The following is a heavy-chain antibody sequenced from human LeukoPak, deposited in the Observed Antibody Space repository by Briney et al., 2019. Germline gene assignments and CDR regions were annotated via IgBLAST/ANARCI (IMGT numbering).Heavy chain of an antibody. V-gene: IGHV3-23*01. Sequence: GGSLRLSCAASGFTFSSYAMSWVRQAPGKGLEWVSAISGSGGSTYYADSVKGRFTISRDNSKNTLYLQMNSLRAEDTAVYYCAKEGVLRFLEWSQYYFDYCGQGTLVTVSS. J-gene: IGHJ4*02. CDR3: AKEGVLRFLEWSQYYFDY. CDR1: GFTFSSYA. D-gene: IGHD3-3*01. CDR2: ISGSGGST.